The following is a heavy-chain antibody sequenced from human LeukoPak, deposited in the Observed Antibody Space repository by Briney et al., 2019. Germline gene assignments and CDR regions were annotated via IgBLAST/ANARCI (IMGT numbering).Heavy chain of an antibody. V-gene: IGHV4-31*03. D-gene: IGHD2-15*01. Sequence: SETLSLTCTVSGGSISSGGYYWSWIRQHPGKGLEWIGYIYCSGSTYYNPSLKSRVTISVDTSKNQFSLKLSSVTAADTAVYYCARVVVVAAPLAFDIWGQGTMVTVSS. CDR3: ARVVVVAAPLAFDI. CDR2: IYCSGST. J-gene: IGHJ3*02. CDR1: GGSISSGGYY.